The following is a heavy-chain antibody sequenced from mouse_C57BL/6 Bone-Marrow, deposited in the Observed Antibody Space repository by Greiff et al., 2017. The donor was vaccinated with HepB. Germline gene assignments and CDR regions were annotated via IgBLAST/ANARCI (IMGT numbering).Heavy chain of an antibody. Sequence: EVKVEESGGGLVQPGGSMKLSCAASGFTFSDAWMDWVRQSPEKGLEWVAEIRNKANNHATYYAESVKGRFTISRDDSKSSVYLQMNSLRAEDTGIYYCTRITTVVAYPYYYAMDYWGQGTSVTVSS. D-gene: IGHD1-1*01. CDR3: TRITTVVAYPYYYAMDY. V-gene: IGHV6-6*01. J-gene: IGHJ4*01. CDR2: IRNKANNHAT. CDR1: GFTFSDAW.